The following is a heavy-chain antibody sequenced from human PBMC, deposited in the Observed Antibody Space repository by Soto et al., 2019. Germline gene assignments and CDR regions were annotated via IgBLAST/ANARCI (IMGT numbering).Heavy chain of an antibody. J-gene: IGHJ5*02. CDR2: INPSGGST. D-gene: IGHD5-18*01. Sequence: QVQLVQSGAEVKKPGASVKVSCKASGYTLTSYYMHWVRQAPEQGLEWMGIINPSGGSTTYAQKFQGRVTMTSDTSTSTVYMELSSLRSEDTAIYYCARLNTALVSVDPWGQGTLVTVSS. CDR1: GYTLTSYY. CDR3: ARLNTALVSVDP. V-gene: IGHV1-46*01.